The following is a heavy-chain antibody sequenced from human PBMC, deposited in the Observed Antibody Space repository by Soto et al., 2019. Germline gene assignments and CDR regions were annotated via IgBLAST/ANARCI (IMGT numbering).Heavy chain of an antibody. CDR1: GYTFTSYG. Sequence: QVQLVQSGAEVKKPGASVKVSCKASGYTFTSYGISWVRQAPGQGLEWMGWISAYTGNTNYAQKLQGRVTMTTDTSTSTADMELRSLRSDDTAGYYCARDPLHYGFDYWGQGTLVTVSS. CDR2: ISAYTGNT. CDR3: ARDPLHYGFDY. D-gene: IGHD3-10*01. J-gene: IGHJ4*02. V-gene: IGHV1-18*01.